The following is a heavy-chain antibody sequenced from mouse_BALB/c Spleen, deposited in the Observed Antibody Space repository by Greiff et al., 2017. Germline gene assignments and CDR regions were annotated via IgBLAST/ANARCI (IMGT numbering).Heavy chain of an antibody. D-gene: IGHD1-1*01. CDR2: ISYSGST. Sequence: EVQGVESGPGLVKPSQSLSLTCTVTGYSITSDYAWYWIRQFPGNKLEWMGYISYSGSTSYNPSLKSRISITRDTSKNQFFLQLNSVTTEDTATYYCARRELRRGFAYWGQGTLVTVSA. V-gene: IGHV3-2*02. CDR1: GYSITSDYA. J-gene: IGHJ3*01. CDR3: ARRELRRGFAY.